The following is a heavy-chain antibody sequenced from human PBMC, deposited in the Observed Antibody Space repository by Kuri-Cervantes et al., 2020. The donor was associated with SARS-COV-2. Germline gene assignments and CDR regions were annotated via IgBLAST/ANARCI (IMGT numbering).Heavy chain of an antibody. J-gene: IGHJ4*01. CDR2: ISSSGSYT. CDR1: GFTFSDYY. Sequence: GESLKISCAASGFTFSDYYMSWIRQAPGKGLEWVSYISSSGSYTNHADSVKGRFTISRDNAKNSLYLQMSSLRAEDTAVYYCARGPYSSSTFDYWGQGTLVTVSS. D-gene: IGHD6-6*01. V-gene: IGHV3-11*06. CDR3: ARGPYSSSTFDY.